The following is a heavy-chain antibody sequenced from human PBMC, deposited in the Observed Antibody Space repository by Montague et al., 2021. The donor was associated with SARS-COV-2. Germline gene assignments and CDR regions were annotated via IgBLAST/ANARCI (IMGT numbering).Heavy chain of an antibody. Sequence: SETLSLTCTVSGGSISSSSYYWGWIRQPPGKGLEWIGSIYYSGSTYYNPSLKSRVTISVDTSKNQFSLKLSSVTAADTAVYYCARREDYYGSGGYANWGQGTLVTVSS. J-gene: IGHJ4*02. CDR1: GGSISSSSYY. CDR3: ARREDYYGSGGYAN. V-gene: IGHV4-39*01. D-gene: IGHD3-10*01. CDR2: IYYSGST.